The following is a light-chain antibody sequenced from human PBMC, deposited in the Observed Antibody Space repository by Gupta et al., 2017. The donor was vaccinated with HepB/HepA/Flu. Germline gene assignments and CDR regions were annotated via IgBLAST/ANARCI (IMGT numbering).Light chain of an antibody. CDR1: DFRGQK. J-gene: IGLJ2*01. CDR2: RDF. Sequence: SYELTQPRPVSVALGQTARIPCGGTDFRGQKVHWYQPKPGHAPVLVMFRDFHRPPGPPERFSGSTSGNTATLTITSAQAADEGDYYCQVWDNKSVVFGGGTKLTVL. CDR3: QVWDNKSVV. V-gene: IGLV3-9*01.